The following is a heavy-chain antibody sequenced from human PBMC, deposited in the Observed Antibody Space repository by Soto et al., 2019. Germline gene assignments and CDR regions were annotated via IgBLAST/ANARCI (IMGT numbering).Heavy chain of an antibody. Sequence: QITLKESGPTLVKPTQTLTLTCTFSGFSLSTSGMGVGWMRQPPGKALDWLAIIYWDDDKRYSPSLKSRLTITKDTSKNQVVLTMTTMDPVDTGTYYCAHRPVGGTYFDYWGQGTLVTVSS. CDR1: GFSLSTSGMG. CDR2: IYWDDDK. D-gene: IGHD1-26*01. J-gene: IGHJ4*02. CDR3: AHRPVGGTYFDY. V-gene: IGHV2-5*02.